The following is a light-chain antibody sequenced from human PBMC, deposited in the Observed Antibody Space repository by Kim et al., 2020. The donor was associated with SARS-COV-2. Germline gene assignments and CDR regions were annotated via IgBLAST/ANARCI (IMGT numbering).Light chain of an antibody. V-gene: IGLV3-21*01. CDR3: QVWDSSSDHYV. CDR2: YDS. J-gene: IGLJ1*01. CDR1: NIGSKS. Sequence: SYELTQPPPVSVAPGKTARITCGGNNIGSKSVHWYQQKPGQAPVLVIYYDSDRPSGIPERFSGSNSGNTATLTISRVEAGDEADYYCQVWDSSSDHYVF.